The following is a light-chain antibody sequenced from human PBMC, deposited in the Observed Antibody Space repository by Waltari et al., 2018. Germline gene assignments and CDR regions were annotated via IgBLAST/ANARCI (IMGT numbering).Light chain of an antibody. CDR3: GTWDTDLSVV. CDR2: DNN. J-gene: IGLJ2*01. CDR1: GSNIGNNF. Sequence: QSVLTQPPSVSAAPGQKVTISCSGTGSNIGNNFVSWYQQLPGTAPKPRIYDNNKLPSGIPDRCSGSKSGTSATLGITGLQTGDEADYYCGTWDTDLSVVFGGGTKLTVL. V-gene: IGLV1-51*01.